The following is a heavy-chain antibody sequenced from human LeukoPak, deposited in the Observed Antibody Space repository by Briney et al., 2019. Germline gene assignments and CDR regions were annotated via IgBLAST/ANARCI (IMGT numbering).Heavy chain of an antibody. CDR3: ARAEDIVVVPRPYYMDV. CDR2: IKQDGSEK. CDR1: GFTFSSYW. J-gene: IGHJ6*03. D-gene: IGHD2-2*01. Sequence: QTGGSLRLSCAASGFTFSSYWMSWVRQAPGKGLEWVANIKQDGSEKYYVDSVKGRFTTSRDNAKNSLYLQMNSLRAEDTAVYYCARAEDIVVVPRPYYMDVWGKGTTVTVSS. V-gene: IGHV3-7*01.